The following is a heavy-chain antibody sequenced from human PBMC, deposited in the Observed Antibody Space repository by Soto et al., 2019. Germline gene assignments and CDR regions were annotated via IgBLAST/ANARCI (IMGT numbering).Heavy chain of an antibody. CDR2: ITGSGGDT. Sequence: GGSVRLSCPAPGFAFSNYVMSWVRLAPGKGLEWVSAITGSGGDTYYADSVEGRFTVTRDSSKNTLFLQMASLRAEDTAVYFCAKGSASTRPYYFDYWGQGTLVTLSS. J-gene: IGHJ4*02. CDR1: GFAFSNYV. V-gene: IGHV3-23*01. CDR3: AKGSASTRPYYFDY. D-gene: IGHD6-6*01.